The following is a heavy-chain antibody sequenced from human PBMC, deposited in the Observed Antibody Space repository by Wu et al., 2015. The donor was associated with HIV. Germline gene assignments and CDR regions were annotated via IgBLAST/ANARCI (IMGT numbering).Heavy chain of an antibody. CDR1: GYTITTYD. CDR2: MNSNNGKT. CDR3: ARSQIGRYCSASSCYSDF. Sequence: QVQLVQSGAEVKKPGASVKVSCQASGYTITTYDFNWVRQAPGQGLEWMGWMNSNNGKTGYGQKFQGRVAMTRNISTRTAYMELSGLKSEDTAVYYCARSQIGRYCSASSCYSDFWGRGTLVTVSS. J-gene: IGHJ4*02. V-gene: IGHV1-8*01. D-gene: IGHD2-15*01.